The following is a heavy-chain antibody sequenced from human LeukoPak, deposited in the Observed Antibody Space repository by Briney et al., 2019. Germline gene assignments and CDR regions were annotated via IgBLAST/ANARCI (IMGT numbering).Heavy chain of an antibody. Sequence: ASVKVSCKASGYTFTIYGISWVRQAPGQGREWMGGISAYNGNTNYAQKLQGRVTMTTDTSTSTAYMELRRLRSDDTAVYYCERAARRGVVATDYYYMDVWGKGTTVTVSS. V-gene: IGHV1-18*01. CDR2: ISAYNGNT. J-gene: IGHJ6*03. D-gene: IGHD5-12*01. CDR1: GYTFTIYG. CDR3: ERAARRGVVATDYYYMDV.